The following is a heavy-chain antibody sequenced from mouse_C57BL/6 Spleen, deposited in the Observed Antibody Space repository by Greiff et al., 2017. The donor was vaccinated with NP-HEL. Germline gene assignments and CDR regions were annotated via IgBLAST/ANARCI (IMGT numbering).Heavy chain of an antibody. D-gene: IGHD3-2*02. CDR1: GFSLTSYG. CDR3: ARNCGTAQARGLSY. CDR2: IGSGGST. J-gene: IGHJ3*01. Sequence: QVQLQQSGPGLVQPSQSLSITCTVSGFSLTSYGVHWVRQSPGKGLEWLGVIGSGGSTDYNAAFISRLSISKDNSKSQVFFKMNRLQADDTAIYDCARNCGTAQARGLSYWGQGTLVTVSA. V-gene: IGHV2-2*01.